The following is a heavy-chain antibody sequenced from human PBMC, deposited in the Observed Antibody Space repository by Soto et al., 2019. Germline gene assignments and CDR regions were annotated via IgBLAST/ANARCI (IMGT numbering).Heavy chain of an antibody. Sequence: GGSLRLSCAASGFTFSSYGMHWVRQAPGKGLEWVAVIWYDGSNKYYADSVKGRFTISRGNSKNTLYLQMNSLRAEDTAVYYCARDGPNTTYYDFWSGPEPFDYWGQGTLVTVSS. D-gene: IGHD3-3*01. CDR2: IWYDGSNK. J-gene: IGHJ4*02. CDR3: ARDGPNTTYYDFWSGPEPFDY. CDR1: GFTFSSYG. V-gene: IGHV3-33*01.